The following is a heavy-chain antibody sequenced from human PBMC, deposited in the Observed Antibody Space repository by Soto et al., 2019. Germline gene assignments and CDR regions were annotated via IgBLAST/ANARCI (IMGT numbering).Heavy chain of an antibody. J-gene: IGHJ6*02. CDR3: ARGSRVKIPAASGRDYYYHGLDV. CDR2: INHRGST. Sequence: QVQLQQWGAGLLKPSETLSLTCAVYGGSFSGYYWSWIRQPPGKGLEWIGEINHRGSTNYNPSLKGRVTISVDTSKNQCSLKLNSVTAADTAVYYCARGSRVKIPAASGRDYYYHGLDVWGQGTAVTVSS. D-gene: IGHD6-25*01. V-gene: IGHV4-34*01. CDR1: GGSFSGYY.